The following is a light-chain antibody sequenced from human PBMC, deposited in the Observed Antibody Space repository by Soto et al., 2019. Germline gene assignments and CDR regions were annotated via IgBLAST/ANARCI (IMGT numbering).Light chain of an antibody. CDR2: EVT. V-gene: IGLV2-8*01. CDR1: SSDIGGYDH. J-gene: IGLJ3*02. Sequence: QSALTQPPSASWSPGQSVTISCTGTSSDIGGYDHVSWYRQDPGKAPKVMIYEVTKRPSGVPDRFSGSKAGNTASLTVFGLQAEDEANYYCGSFAGPVWVFGGGTKLTVL. CDR3: GSFAGPVWV.